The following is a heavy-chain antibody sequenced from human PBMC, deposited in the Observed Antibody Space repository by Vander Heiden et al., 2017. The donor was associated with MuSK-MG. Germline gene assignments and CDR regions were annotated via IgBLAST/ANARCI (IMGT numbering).Heavy chain of an antibody. CDR3: AKDDVVTADGNAFDI. CDR1: GFTFSRYA. J-gene: IGHJ3*02. CDR2: ISGSGGST. D-gene: IGHD3-22*01. Sequence: EVQLLESGGGLVQPGGSLRLSCAASGFTFSRYAMSWGRQAPGKGLEWGSAISGSGGSTYYADSVKGRFTISRDNSKNTLYLQMNSLRAEDTAVYYCAKDDVVTADGNAFDIWGQGTMVTVSS. V-gene: IGHV3-23*01.